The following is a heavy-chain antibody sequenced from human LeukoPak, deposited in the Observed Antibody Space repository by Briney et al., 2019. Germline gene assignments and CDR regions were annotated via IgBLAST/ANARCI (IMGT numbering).Heavy chain of an antibody. V-gene: IGHV1-2*06. Sequence: ASVKVFCKASGDTFTGDYMHWVRQAPGQGPERMGRINPNSGGTNYAQKFQGRVTMTRDTSISTAYMELSRLRSDDTAVYYCARGDYSNYDREDYWGQGTLGTVSS. D-gene: IGHD4-11*01. CDR3: ARGDYSNYDREDY. CDR2: INPNSGGT. CDR1: GDTFTGDY. J-gene: IGHJ4*02.